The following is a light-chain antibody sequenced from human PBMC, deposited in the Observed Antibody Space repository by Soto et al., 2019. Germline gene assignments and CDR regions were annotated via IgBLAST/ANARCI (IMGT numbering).Light chain of an antibody. CDR2: GNS. CDR3: QSYESSRQTGYV. Sequence: QSVLTQPPSVSGAPGQRVTIYCTGSSSNIGADYDVHWYQQLLGTAPRLVIYGNSNRPSGVSDRFSGSKSGTSASLAITGLQAEDEADYYCQSYESSRQTGYVFGTGTKVTVL. CDR1: SSNIGADYD. J-gene: IGLJ1*01. V-gene: IGLV1-40*01.